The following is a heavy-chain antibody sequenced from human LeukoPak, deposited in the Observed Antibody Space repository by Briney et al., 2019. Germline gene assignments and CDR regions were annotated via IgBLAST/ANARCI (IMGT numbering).Heavy chain of an antibody. CDR1: GFTFSDYY. D-gene: IGHD6-19*01. CDR3: ARCAPSIAVAGPY. Sequence: GGSLRLSCAASGFTFSDYYMSWIRQAPGKGLEWVSYISSSGRTIYYADSVKGRFTISRDNAKNSLYLQMNSLRAEDTAVYYCARCAPSIAVAGPYWGQGTLVTVSS. CDR2: ISSSGRTI. J-gene: IGHJ4*02. V-gene: IGHV3-11*04.